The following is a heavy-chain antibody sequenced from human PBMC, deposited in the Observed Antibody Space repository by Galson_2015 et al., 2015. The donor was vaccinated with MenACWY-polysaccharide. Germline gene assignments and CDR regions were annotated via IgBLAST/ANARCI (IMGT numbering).Heavy chain of an antibody. CDR1: GFTFRSYA. Sequence: SLRLSCAASGFTFRSYAMNWVRQAPGKGLEWVSAINNSGGRAYFADSVKGRFTISRDNSENTLYLQMNSLRAEDTAIYFCAKEDGADRSTGYFDFWGQGSLVTVSS. CDR2: INNSGGRA. J-gene: IGHJ4*02. CDR3: AKEDGADRSTGYFDF. V-gene: IGHV3-23*01. D-gene: IGHD5/OR15-5a*01.